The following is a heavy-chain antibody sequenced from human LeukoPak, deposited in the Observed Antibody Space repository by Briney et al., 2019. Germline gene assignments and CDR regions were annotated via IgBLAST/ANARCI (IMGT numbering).Heavy chain of an antibody. V-gene: IGHV3-30-3*01. CDR1: GFTFSSYA. Sequence: GGSLRLSCEASGFTFSSYAMHWVRQAPGKGLEWVAVISYDGSNKYYADSLKGRFTISRDNSKNTLYLQMNSLRAEDTAVYYCAREGNSYDYGDYVISDDAFDIWGQGTMVTVSS. CDR2: ISYDGSNK. J-gene: IGHJ3*02. CDR3: AREGNSYDYGDYVISDDAFDI. D-gene: IGHD4-17*01.